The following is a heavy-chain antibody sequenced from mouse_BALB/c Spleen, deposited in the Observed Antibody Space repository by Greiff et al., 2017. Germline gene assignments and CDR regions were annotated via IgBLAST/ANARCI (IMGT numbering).Heavy chain of an antibody. D-gene: IGHD2-3*01. CDR2: ISYDGSN. CDR1: GYSITSGYY. Sequence: EVKLMESGPGLVKPSQSLSLTCSVTGYSITSGYYWNWIRQFPGNKLEWMGYISYDGSNNYNPSLKNRISITRDTSKNQFFLKLNSVTTEDTATYYCARDPFYDGYPPGFAYWGQGTLVTVSA. V-gene: IGHV3-6*02. J-gene: IGHJ3*01. CDR3: ARDPFYDGYPPGFAY.